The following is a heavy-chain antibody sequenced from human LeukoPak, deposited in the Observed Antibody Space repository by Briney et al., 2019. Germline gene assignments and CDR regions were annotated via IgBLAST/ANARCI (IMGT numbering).Heavy chain of an antibody. J-gene: IGHJ5*02. CDR2: IYYSGST. Sequence: PSETLSLTCIVSGGSISSTSYYWGWIRQPPGKGLEWIGYIYYSGSTNYNPSLKSRVTISVDTSKNQFSLKLSSVTAADTAVYYCARQRSSGSIINPWGQGTLVTVSS. CDR1: GGSISSTSYY. D-gene: IGHD6-19*01. V-gene: IGHV4-61*05. CDR3: ARQRSSGSIINP.